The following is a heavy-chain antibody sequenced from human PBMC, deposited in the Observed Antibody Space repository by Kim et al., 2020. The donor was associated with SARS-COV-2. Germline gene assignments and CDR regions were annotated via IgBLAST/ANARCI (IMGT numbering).Heavy chain of an antibody. CDR1: GGSFSGYY. CDR3: ARGITMVRGVITPKSGGWFDP. V-gene: IGHV4-34*01. CDR2: INHSGST. J-gene: IGHJ5*02. Sequence: SQTLSLTCAVYGGSFSGYYWSWIRQPPGKGLEWIGEINHSGSTNYNPSLKSRVTISVDTSKNQFSLKLSSVTAADTAVYYCARGITMVRGVITPKSGGWFDPWGQGTLAT. D-gene: IGHD3-10*01.